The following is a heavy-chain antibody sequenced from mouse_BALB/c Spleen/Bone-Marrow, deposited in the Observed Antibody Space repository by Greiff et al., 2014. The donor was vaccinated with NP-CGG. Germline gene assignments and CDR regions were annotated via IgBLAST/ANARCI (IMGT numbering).Heavy chain of an antibody. Sequence: DVHLVESGPSLVEPSQTLSLTCSVTGDSITSGYWNWVRKFPGNKLEYMGYISYSGSTYYNPSLKSRISITRGTSKNQYYLQLNSVTTEDTATYYCARYYGSTYGYYFDYWGQGTTLTVSS. D-gene: IGHD1-1*01. J-gene: IGHJ2*01. CDR2: ISYSGST. V-gene: IGHV3-8*02. CDR3: ARYYGSTYGYYFDY. CDR1: GDSITSGY.